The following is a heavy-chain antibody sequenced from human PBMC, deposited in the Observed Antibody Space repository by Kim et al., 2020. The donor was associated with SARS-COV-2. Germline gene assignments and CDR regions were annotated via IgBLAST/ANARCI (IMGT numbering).Heavy chain of an antibody. V-gene: IGHV3-9*01. CDR2: ISWNSGSI. J-gene: IGHJ3*02. Sequence: GGSLRLSCAASGFTFDDYAMHWVRQAPGKGLEWVSGISWNSGSIGYVDSVKGRFTISRDNAKNSLYLQMNSLRAEDTALYYCAKRRKRYSHGKDAFDIWGRGTMITVYS. D-gene: IGHD5-18*01. CDR3: AKRRKRYSHGKDAFDI. CDR1: GFTFDDYA.